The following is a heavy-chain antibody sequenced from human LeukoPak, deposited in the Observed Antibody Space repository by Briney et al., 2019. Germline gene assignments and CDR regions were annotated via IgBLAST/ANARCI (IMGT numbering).Heavy chain of an antibody. CDR2: INHSGST. D-gene: IGHD3-10*01. Sequence: PSETLSLTCAVYGGSFSGYYWSWIRQPPGKGLEWIGEINHSGSTNYNPSLNSRVTISVDTSKNQFSLKLSSVTAADTAVYYCARHYDSGIYPLDYSGQGTLVTVSS. V-gene: IGHV4-34*01. CDR1: GGSFSGYY. CDR3: ARHYDSGIYPLDY. J-gene: IGHJ4*02.